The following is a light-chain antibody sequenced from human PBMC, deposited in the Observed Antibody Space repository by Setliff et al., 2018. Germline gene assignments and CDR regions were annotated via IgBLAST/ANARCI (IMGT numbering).Light chain of an antibody. J-gene: IGLJ1*01. CDR3: TSYTSSSTLYV. CDR2: EVS. V-gene: IGLV2-14*01. Sequence: LTQPASVSGSPGQSITISCTGTSSDVGGYNYVSWYQQHPGKAPKLMIYEVSNRPSGVSNRFSGSKSGNTASLTISGLQAEDEADYYCTSYTSSSTLYVFGTGTKVT. CDR1: SSDVGGYNY.